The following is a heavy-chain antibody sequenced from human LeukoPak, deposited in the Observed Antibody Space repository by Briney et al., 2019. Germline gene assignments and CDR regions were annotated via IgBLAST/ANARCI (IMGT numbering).Heavy chain of an antibody. Sequence: PSQTLSLTCTVSGGSISSGSYYWSWIRQPAGRGLEWIGRIYTSGSTNYNPSLKSRVTISVDTSKNQFSLRLSSVTAADTAVYYCARERLSPIAGEDYWGQGTLVTVSS. V-gene: IGHV4-61*02. CDR1: GGSISSGSYY. D-gene: IGHD1-26*01. CDR2: IYTSGST. CDR3: ARERLSPIAGEDY. J-gene: IGHJ4*02.